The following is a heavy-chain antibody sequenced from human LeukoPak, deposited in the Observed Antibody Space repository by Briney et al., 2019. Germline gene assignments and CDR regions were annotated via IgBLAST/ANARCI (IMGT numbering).Heavy chain of an antibody. CDR3: ARGAYYYGSGSYYSRFWKDHFDY. CDR2: INHSGST. J-gene: IGHJ4*02. D-gene: IGHD3-10*01. Sequence: SETLSLTCAVYGGSFSGYYWSWIRQPPGKGLEWIGEINHSGSTNYNPSLKSRVTISVDTSKNQFSLKLSSVTAADTAVYYCARGAYYYGSGSYYSRFWKDHFDYWGQGTLVTVSS. V-gene: IGHV4-34*01. CDR1: GGSFSGYY.